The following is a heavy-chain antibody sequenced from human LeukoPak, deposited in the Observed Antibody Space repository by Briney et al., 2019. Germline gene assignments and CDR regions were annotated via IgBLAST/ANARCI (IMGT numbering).Heavy chain of an antibody. Sequence: NPGGSLTLSCTASGFAFSSYDMTWVRHAPGKGLEYVSSISSTSTYRFSADSVRGRFTISRDNAENSLFLQMNSLRGEDTAVYYCARIGPGTDVYNSFDYWGQGTLVTVSS. D-gene: IGHD5-24*01. J-gene: IGHJ4*02. CDR3: ARIGPGTDVYNSFDY. V-gene: IGHV3-21*01. CDR2: ISSTSTYR. CDR1: GFAFSSYD.